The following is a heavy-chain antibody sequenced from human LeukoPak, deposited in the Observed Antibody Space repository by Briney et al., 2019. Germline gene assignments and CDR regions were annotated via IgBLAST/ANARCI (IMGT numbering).Heavy chain of an antibody. CDR3: ARVGYCTNGVCHIPYYYYYMYV. J-gene: IGHJ6*03. Sequence: ASVKVCCKAAGYTFTSYGISWVRQAPGQGLEWMGWISAYNGNTNYAQKLQGRVTMTTDTSTSTAYMELRSLRSDDTAVYYCARVGYCTNGVCHIPYYYYYMYVWGKGTTVTVSS. CDR1: GYTFTSYG. D-gene: IGHD2-8*01. CDR2: ISAYNGNT. V-gene: IGHV1-18*01.